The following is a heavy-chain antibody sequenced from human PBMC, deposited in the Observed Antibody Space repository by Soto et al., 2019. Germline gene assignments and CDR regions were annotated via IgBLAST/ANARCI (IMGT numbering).Heavy chain of an antibody. Sequence: QVQLQESGPGLVKPSETLSLTCTVSGGSISSYYWSWIRQPPGKGLEWIGFIFYSGSTSYNPSLKSRVTISIDTSANQFSLKLSSVTAADTAVYYCASMIGDPVLSFDSWGQGTLVAVSS. CDR2: IFYSGST. V-gene: IGHV4-59*01. CDR3: ASMIGDPVLSFDS. CDR1: GGSISSYY. J-gene: IGHJ4*02. D-gene: IGHD3-10*02.